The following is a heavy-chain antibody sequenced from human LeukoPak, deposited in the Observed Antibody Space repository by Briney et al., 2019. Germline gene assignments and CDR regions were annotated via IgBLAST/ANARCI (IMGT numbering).Heavy chain of an antibody. J-gene: IGHJ3*02. CDR2: ISAYNYNT. Sequence: GASVKVSCKASGYTFTSYGISWVRQAPGQGLEWMGWISAYNYNTNYAQKLQGRVTMTTDTSTSIAYMELRSLRSDDTAVYYCARDVGLERTMIVPSDAFDIWGQGTMVTVSS. V-gene: IGHV1-18*01. CDR1: GYTFTSYG. D-gene: IGHD3-22*01. CDR3: ARDVGLERTMIVPSDAFDI.